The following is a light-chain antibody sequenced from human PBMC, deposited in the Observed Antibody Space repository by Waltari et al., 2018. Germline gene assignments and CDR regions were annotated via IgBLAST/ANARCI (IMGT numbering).Light chain of an antibody. V-gene: IGLV3-9*01. CDR2: RST. CDR1: NIASKN. CDR3: QVWDNFTLI. Sequence: SYKLTQPLSVSVARGQTAKIPSGGINIASKNVHLYQKKRGQAPVLVIFRSTDRPSGIPEQFSGSNSGNTATLTISRAQAGDEADYYCQVWDNFTLIFGGGTKLTVL. J-gene: IGLJ2*01.